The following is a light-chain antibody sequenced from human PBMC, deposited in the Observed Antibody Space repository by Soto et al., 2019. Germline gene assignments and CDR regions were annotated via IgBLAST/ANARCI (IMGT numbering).Light chain of an antibody. CDR2: GAS. J-gene: IGKJ5*01. V-gene: IGKV3D-15*01. Sequence: EIVLTQSPATLSLFPGERATLSCRASQSVGTNLPWYQQRPGQAPRLLIYGASTRATGIPARFSGSGSGTDFTLTISSLQPEDFAVYYCQQHNNWPPITFGQGTRLEIK. CDR3: QQHNNWPPIT. CDR1: QSVGTN.